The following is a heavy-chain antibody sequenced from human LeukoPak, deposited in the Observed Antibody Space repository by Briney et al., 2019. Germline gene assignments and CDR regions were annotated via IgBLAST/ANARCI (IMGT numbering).Heavy chain of an antibody. J-gene: IGHJ4*02. CDR3: AKDVSRILTGARNYFDS. Sequence: QTGGSLRLSCEASGFTFSSYAMHWVRQAPGKGLEWVAFIRYDERNKYYSDSVKGRFTISRDNSKNTLYLQMNSQRAEDTAVYYCAKDVSRILTGARNYFDSWGQGTLVTVSS. CDR2: IRYDERNK. D-gene: IGHD3-9*01. CDR1: GFTFSSYA. V-gene: IGHV3-30*02.